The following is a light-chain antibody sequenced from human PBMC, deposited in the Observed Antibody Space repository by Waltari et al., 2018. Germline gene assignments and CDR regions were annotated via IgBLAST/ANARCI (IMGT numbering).Light chain of an antibody. CDR3: QSYDPSLSVV. CDR1: GSNIGAGYD. Sequence: QSVLTQPPSVSGAPGQRVSISGTGSGSNIGAGYDVHWYQQLPGKAPKLLIYGVNTRPLGVPDRFSGSLSGTSAYLAIAGLQADDEADYYCQSYDPSLSVVFGGGTRLTVL. CDR2: GVN. V-gene: IGLV1-40*01. J-gene: IGLJ2*01.